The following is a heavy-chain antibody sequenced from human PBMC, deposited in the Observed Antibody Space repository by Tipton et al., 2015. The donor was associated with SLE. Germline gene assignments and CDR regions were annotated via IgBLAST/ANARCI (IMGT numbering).Heavy chain of an antibody. D-gene: IGHD3-22*01. Sequence: TLSLTCIVSGGSISSADYYWSWIRQHPGKGLEWIGYIYYTMSAYYNPSLKSRVIISLDTSKNHFSLKLSSVTAADTAVYYCARVPRTFYYDYSGHFDYWGPGTLVTVSS. CDR3: ARVPRTFYYDYSGHFDY. CDR1: GGSISSADYY. J-gene: IGHJ4*02. V-gene: IGHV4-31*03. CDR2: IYYTMSA.